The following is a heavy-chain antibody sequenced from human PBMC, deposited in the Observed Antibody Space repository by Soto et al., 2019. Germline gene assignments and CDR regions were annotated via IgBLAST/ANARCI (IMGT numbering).Heavy chain of an antibody. Sequence: SETLSLTCTVSGGSISSSSYYWGWIRQPPGKGLEWIGSIYYSGSTYYNPSLKSRVTISVDTSKNQFSLKLSSVTAADTAVYYCAGGGGSSGWSNNWFDPWGQGTLVTVSS. CDR1: GGSISSSSYY. D-gene: IGHD6-19*01. CDR2: IYYSGST. V-gene: IGHV4-39*01. CDR3: AGGGGSSGWSNNWFDP. J-gene: IGHJ5*02.